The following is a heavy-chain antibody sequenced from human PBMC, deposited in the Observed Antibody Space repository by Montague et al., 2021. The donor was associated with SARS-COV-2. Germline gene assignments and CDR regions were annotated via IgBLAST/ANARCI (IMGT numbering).Heavy chain of an antibody. CDR2: IYYSGST. Sequence: SETLSLTCTVSGGSISSSSYYWGWIRQHPGKGLEWIGSIYYSGSTYYNPSLKSRVTISVDTSKNQFSLKLSSVTAADTAVYYCARDLADYYGSGSYGGMDVWGQGTTVTVSS. D-gene: IGHD3-10*01. V-gene: IGHV4-39*07. CDR1: GGSISSSSYY. CDR3: ARDLADYYGSGSYGGMDV. J-gene: IGHJ6*02.